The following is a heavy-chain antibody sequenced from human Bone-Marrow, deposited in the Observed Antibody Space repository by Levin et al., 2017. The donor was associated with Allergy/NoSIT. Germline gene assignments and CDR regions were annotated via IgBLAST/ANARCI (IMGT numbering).Heavy chain of an antibody. D-gene: IGHD3-10*01. CDR3: ARQDPRSGPYYFDY. Sequence: SETLSLTCTVSGGSISSGDYYWSWIRQPPGKGLEWIGYIYYSGSTYYNPSLKSRVTISVDTSKNQFSLKLSSVTAADTAVYYCARQDPRSGPYYFDYWGQGTLVTVSS. CDR1: GGSISSGDYY. J-gene: IGHJ4*02. V-gene: IGHV4-30-4*01. CDR2: IYYSGST.